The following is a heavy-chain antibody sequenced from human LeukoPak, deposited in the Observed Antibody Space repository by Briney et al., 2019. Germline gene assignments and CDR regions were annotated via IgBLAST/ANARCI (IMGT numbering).Heavy chain of an antibody. V-gene: IGHV3-7*03. CDR2: IKQDGSEK. D-gene: IGHD2-15*01. CDR1: GSTFSSYW. CDR3: ARDLAAYDAFDI. Sequence: GSLRPSCAASGSTFSSYWMSWVRQAPGKGLGWVANIKQDGSEKYYVDSVKGRFTISRDNAKNSLYLQMNSLRAEDTAVYYCARDLAAYDAFDIWGQGTMVTVSS. J-gene: IGHJ3*02.